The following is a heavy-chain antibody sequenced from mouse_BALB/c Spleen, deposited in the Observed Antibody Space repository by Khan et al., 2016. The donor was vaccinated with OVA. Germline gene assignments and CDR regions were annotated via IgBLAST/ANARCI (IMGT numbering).Heavy chain of an antibody. J-gene: IGHJ4*01. D-gene: IGHD2-10*01. V-gene: IGHV2-6-1*01. CDR2: IWSDGST. CDR1: GFSLTNYG. CDR3: ARQPYYHYNSMDY. Sequence: QIQLVQSGPGLVAPSQSLSITCTISGFSLTNYGVHWVRQPPGKGLEWLVVIWSDGSTTYNSALKSRLTISKDNSESQVFLKMNSLQSDDTAMYFCARQPYYHYNSMDYWGQGTSVTVSS.